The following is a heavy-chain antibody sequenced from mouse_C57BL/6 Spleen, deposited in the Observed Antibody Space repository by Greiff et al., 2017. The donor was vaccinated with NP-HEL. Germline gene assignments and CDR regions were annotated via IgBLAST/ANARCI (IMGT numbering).Heavy chain of an antibody. J-gene: IGHJ1*03. V-gene: IGHV1-22*01. CDR2: INPNNGGT. CDR3: ARTYYYGSSYFYWYFDV. D-gene: IGHD1-1*01. Sequence: VQLQQSGPELVKPGASVKMSCKASGYTFTDYNMHWVKQSHGKSLEWIGYINPNNGGTSYNQKFKGQATLTVNKSSSTAYMELRSLTSEDSAVYYCARTYYYGSSYFYWYFDVWGTGTTVTVSS. CDR1: GYTFTDYN.